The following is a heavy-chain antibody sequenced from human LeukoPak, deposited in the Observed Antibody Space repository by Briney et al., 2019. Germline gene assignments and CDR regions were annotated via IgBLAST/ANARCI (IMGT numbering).Heavy chain of an antibody. J-gene: IGHJ4*02. D-gene: IGHD6-13*01. CDR2: IYWDDDK. CDR1: GFSLSTSGVG. CDR3: AHRPLYSEAAAGLTFDY. Sequence: SGPTLVKPTQTLTLTCTFSGFSLSTSGVGVGWIRQPPGKALEWLALIYWDDDKRYSPSLKSRLTITKDTSKNQVVLTMTNMDPVDTATYYCAHRPLYSEAAAGLTFDYWGQGTLVTVSS. V-gene: IGHV2-5*02.